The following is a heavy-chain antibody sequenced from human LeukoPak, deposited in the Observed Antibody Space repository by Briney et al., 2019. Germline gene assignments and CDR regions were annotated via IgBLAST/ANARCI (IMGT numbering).Heavy chain of an antibody. D-gene: IGHD3-10*01. CDR1: GFTFSSYW. V-gene: IGHV3-74*01. Sequence: QPGGSLRLSCAASGFTFSSYWMHWVRQAPGKGLVWVSRINSDGSSTSYADSVKGRFTISRDNAKNTLYLQMNSLRAEDTAVYYCARALVWFGEPHMDVWGKGTTVTISS. J-gene: IGHJ6*03. CDR2: INSDGSST. CDR3: ARALVWFGEPHMDV.